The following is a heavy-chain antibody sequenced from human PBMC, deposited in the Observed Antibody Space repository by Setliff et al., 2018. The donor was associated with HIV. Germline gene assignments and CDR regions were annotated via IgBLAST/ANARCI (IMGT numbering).Heavy chain of an antibody. CDR1: GGSFSGYY. Sequence: SETLSLTCAVYGGSFSGYYWSWIRQPPGKGLEWIGEINDNGSTNYNPSLKSRVTISVDTSKNQFSLKPSSVTAADTAVYYCARVRGRYYYHYAMDVWGQGTTVTVSS. J-gene: IGHJ6*02. D-gene: IGHD3-10*01. V-gene: IGHV4-34*01. CDR2: INDNGST. CDR3: ARVRGRYYYHYAMDV.